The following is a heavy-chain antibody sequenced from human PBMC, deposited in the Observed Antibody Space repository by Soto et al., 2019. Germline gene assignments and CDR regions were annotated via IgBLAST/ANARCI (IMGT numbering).Heavy chain of an antibody. CDR2: IDPSDSYT. D-gene: IGHD3-22*01. CDR3: ARSAQYYYDSSADYYGMDV. J-gene: IGHJ6*02. V-gene: IGHV5-10-1*01. Sequence: PGYSLKISCKGSGYSFTSYWISWGRQMPLKGLQWMGRIDPSDSYTNYSPSFQGHVTISADKSISTAYLQWSSLKASDTAMYYCARSAQYYYDSSADYYGMDVWGQATTVTASS. CDR1: GYSFTSYW.